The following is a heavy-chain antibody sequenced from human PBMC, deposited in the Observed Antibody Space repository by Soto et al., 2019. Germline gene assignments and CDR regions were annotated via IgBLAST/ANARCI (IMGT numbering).Heavy chain of an antibody. CDR1: GGSISSSSYY. V-gene: IGHV4-39*01. CDR2: IYYSGST. J-gene: IGHJ4*02. CDR3: ARHGVAAAGSNFDY. Sequence: SETLSLTCTVSGGSISSSSYYWGWIRQPPGKGLEWIGSIYYSGSTYYNPSLKSRVTISVDTSKNQFSLKLSSVTAADTAVYYCARHGVAAAGSNFDYWGQGTLVTVSS. D-gene: IGHD6-13*01.